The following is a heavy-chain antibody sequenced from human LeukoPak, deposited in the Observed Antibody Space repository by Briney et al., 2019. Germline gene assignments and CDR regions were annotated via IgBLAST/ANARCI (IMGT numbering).Heavy chain of an antibody. Sequence: GGSLRLSCAASGFTFSSYAMSWVRQAPGKGLEWVSAISGSGGSTYYADSVKGRFTISRDNSKNTLYLQMNSLRAEDTAIYYCARFETVAAKPLEYWGQGTLVTVSS. CDR1: GFTFSSYA. CDR3: ARFETVAAKPLEY. V-gene: IGHV3-23*01. CDR2: ISGSGGST. J-gene: IGHJ4*02. D-gene: IGHD6-19*01.